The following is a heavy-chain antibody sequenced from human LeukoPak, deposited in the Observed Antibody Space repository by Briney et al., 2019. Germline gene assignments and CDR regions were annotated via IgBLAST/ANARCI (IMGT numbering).Heavy chain of an antibody. CDR2: INSDGRST. J-gene: IGHJ4*02. V-gene: IGHV3-74*01. CDR1: GFTFSSYW. Sequence: EGSLRLSCAASGFTFSSYWMHWVRHAPGKGLVWVSRINSDGRSTSYADSAKGRFTISRDNAKNTLYLQMNSLRAEDTAVYYCVRDVWGDRDSYFDYWGQGTLVTVSS. CDR3: VRDVWGDRDSYFDY. D-gene: IGHD2-21*01.